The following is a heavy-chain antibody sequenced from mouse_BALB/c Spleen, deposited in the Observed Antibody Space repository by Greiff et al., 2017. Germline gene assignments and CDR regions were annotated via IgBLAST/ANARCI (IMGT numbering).Heavy chain of an antibody. V-gene: IGHV3-6*02. CDR1: GYSITSGYY. CDR3: ARERKDYDGLAY. CDR2: ISYDGSN. D-gene: IGHD2-4*01. Sequence: EVKLQESGPGLVKPSQSLSLTCSVTGYSITSGYYWNWIRQFPGNKLEWMGYISYDGSNNYNPSLKNRISITRDTSKNQFFLKLNSVTTEDTATYYCARERKDYDGLAYWGQGTLVTVSA. J-gene: IGHJ3*01.